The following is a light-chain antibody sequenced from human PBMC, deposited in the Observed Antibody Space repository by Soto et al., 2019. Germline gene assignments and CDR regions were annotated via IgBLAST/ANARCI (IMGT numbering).Light chain of an antibody. CDR2: DVS. V-gene: IGKV1-5*01. CDR3: QQYNTLWT. Sequence: IQMTQSHSTLSASVGDRVIITCRASQSISSWLAWFQQKPGKAPKLLIYDVSSLESGVPSRFSGSGSGTEFTLTISSLQPDDFATYYCQQYNTLWTFGQGTKVDIK. CDR1: QSISSW. J-gene: IGKJ1*01.